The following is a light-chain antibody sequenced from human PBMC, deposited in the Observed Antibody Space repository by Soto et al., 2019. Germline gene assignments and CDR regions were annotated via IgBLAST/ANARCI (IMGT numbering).Light chain of an antibody. Sequence: QMTQSPSSLSASVGDRVTITCRASQSISYYLNWYQQKQGRAPRLLIYSTSTLQSGVPSKFSGSASGTDFTLTISSLQPEDFATYYCQQSYSTPWTFGQGTKVDIK. J-gene: IGKJ1*01. CDR2: STS. V-gene: IGKV1-39*01. CDR1: QSISYY. CDR3: QQSYSTPWT.